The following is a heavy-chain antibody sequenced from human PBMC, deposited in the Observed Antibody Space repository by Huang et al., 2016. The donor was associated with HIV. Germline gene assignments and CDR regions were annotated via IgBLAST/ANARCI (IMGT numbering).Heavy chain of an antibody. J-gene: IGHJ4*02. CDR1: GGTFSKYA. D-gene: IGHD4-17*01. CDR3: ARGQLGSYGDYDVLY. V-gene: IGHV1-69*13. Sequence: QVQLVQSGAEVKTPGSSVKVPCKASGGTFSKYAISWVRQAPGQGLEWMGGIIPMFGTPNYARKFQGRVTITADDSTSTTYVEVSSLRSEDTALYYCARGQLGSYGDYDVLYWGQRTLVTVSS. CDR2: IIPMFGTP.